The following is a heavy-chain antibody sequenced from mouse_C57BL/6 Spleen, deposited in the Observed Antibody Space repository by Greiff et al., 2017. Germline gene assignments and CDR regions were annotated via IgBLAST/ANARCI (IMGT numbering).Heavy chain of an antibody. D-gene: IGHD2-4*01. CDR3: AKSGDYDGAYCAMDY. V-gene: IGHV1-4*01. CDR1: GYTFTSYT. CDR2: INPSRGYT. Sequence: QVQLKQSGAELARPGASVKLSCTASGYTFTSYTMHWVKQRPGQGLEWIGYINPSRGYTKYNQKFKDKATLTADTYSTTAYLQLSSLTSEHSAVYTCAKSGDYDGAYCAMDYWGQGTSVTVSS. J-gene: IGHJ4*01.